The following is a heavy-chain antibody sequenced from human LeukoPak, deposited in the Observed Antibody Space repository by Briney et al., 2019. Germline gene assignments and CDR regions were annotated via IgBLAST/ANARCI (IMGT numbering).Heavy chain of an antibody. V-gene: IGHV1-69*13. D-gene: IGHD5-24*01. Sequence: SVKVSCKASGDTFNNYNVDWVRQAPGQGLEWMGGITPIFGTANYAQKFQGRVTITAAESTSTAYLELRSLTSEDTAVYFCATERWLQYWGQGTMVTVSS. CDR2: ITPIFGTA. J-gene: IGHJ3*01. CDR3: ATERWLQY. CDR1: GDTFNNYN.